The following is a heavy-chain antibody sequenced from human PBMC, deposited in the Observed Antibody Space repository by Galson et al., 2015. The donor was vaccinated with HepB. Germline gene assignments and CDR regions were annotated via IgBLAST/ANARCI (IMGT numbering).Heavy chain of an antibody. Sequence: SLRLSCAASGFTFDDYTMHWVRQAPGKGLEWVSLISWDGGSTYYADSVKGRFTISRDNSKNSLYLQMNSLRTEGTALYYCAKAHDSSGLHAFDIWGQGTMVTVSS. CDR1: GFTFDDYT. CDR3: AKAHDSSGLHAFDI. J-gene: IGHJ3*02. CDR2: ISWDGGST. V-gene: IGHV3-43*01. D-gene: IGHD3-22*01.